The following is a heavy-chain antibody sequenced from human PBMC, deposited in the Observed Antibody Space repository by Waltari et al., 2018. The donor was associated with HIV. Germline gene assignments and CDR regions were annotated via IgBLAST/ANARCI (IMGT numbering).Heavy chain of an antibody. J-gene: IGHJ4*02. CDR1: GDSVSSTIAA. CDR2: TYYRSKWYT. Sequence: QVRLQQSGPGLVKPSQTLSLTCVISGDSVSSTIAAWNWFRQSPSRGLEWLGKTYYRSKWYTDYAIFVRGRITPAADTSNNQLSLHLKSVTPDDTAVYYCVRDRGSGAFSGGYDSWGQGILVTVSP. D-gene: IGHD3-10*01. CDR3: VRDRGSGAFSGGYDS. V-gene: IGHV6-1*01.